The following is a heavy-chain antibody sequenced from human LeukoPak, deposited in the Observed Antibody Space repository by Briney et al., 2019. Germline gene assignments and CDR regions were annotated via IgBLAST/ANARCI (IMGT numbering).Heavy chain of an antibody. D-gene: IGHD3-3*01. CDR1: GFTFSSYA. CDR2: ISYDGYNK. J-gene: IGHJ4*02. V-gene: IGHV3-30-3*01. Sequence: GGSLRLSCAASGFTFSSYAMHWVRQAPGKGLEWVAVISYDGYNKYYADSVKGRFTISRDNSKNTLYLQMNSLRAEDTAVYYCAKVGFSEMEWLLYSDHWGQGTLVTVSS. CDR3: AKVGFSEMEWLLYSDH.